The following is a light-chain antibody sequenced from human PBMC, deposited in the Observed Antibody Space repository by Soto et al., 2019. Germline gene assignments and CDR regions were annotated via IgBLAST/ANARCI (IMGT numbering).Light chain of an antibody. CDR1: QDIRSD. Sequence: AIQMTQSPSSLSVSVGDTVTITCRASQDIRSDLGWYQQKPGTVPKLLIYAASSLHSGVPSRFSGGGSGTDFTLTINSLQPEDSATYYCLQDYNYPRTFGQGTKVEVK. CDR3: LQDYNYPRT. J-gene: IGKJ1*01. V-gene: IGKV1-6*01. CDR2: AAS.